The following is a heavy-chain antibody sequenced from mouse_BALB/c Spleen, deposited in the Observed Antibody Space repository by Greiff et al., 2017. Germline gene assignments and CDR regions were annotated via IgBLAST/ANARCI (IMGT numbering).Heavy chain of an antibody. D-gene: IGHD2-2*01. J-gene: IGHJ3*01. Sequence: EVKLQESGPGLVKPSQSLSLTCTVTGYSITSDYAWNWIRQFPGNKLEWMGYISYSGSTSYNPSLKSRISITRDTSKNQFFLQLNSLTTEDTATYYCARRGGYAWFAYWGQGTLVTVSA. V-gene: IGHV3-2*02. CDR2: ISYSGST. CDR1: GYSITSDYA. CDR3: ARRGGYAWFAY.